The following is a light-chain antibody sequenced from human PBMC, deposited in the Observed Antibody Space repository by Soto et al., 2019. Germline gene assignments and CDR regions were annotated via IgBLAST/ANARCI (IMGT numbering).Light chain of an antibody. Sequence: DVQMTQSPSSLSASVGDRVTITCRASQSISSYLNWYQQKPGNAPKLLIYAASSWQSGVPSRFSGSGSRTDFTLTISSLQPEDFATYYCQQSYSTPSTFGPGTKVDIK. V-gene: IGKV1-39*01. CDR1: QSISSY. CDR3: QQSYSTPST. CDR2: AAS. J-gene: IGKJ3*01.